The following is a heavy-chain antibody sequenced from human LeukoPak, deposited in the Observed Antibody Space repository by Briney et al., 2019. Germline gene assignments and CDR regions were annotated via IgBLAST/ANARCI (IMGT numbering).Heavy chain of an antibody. J-gene: IGHJ4*02. V-gene: IGHV4-30-2*01. CDR2: IYHSGAT. CDR1: GGSISNGGYY. D-gene: IGHD5-24*01. Sequence: SETLSLTCTVSGGSISNGGYYWTWIRQPPGKGPEWIGYIYHSGATYDSPSLKSRVTISVDTSKNQFSLKLRSVTAADTAVYYCASPMAWAHNRRDSDYWGLGTLVTVSS. CDR3: ASPMAWAHNRRDSDY.